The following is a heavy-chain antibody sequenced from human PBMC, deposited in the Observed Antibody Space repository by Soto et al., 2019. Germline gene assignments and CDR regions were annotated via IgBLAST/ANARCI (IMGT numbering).Heavy chain of an antibody. V-gene: IGHV3-48*03. CDR2: ISSSGSTI. CDR3: ARHQPGNYYYYAMDV. D-gene: IGHD2-2*01. J-gene: IGHJ6*02. CDR1: GFSFSSYE. Sequence: LRLSCAVSGFSFSSYEMNWVRQAPGKGLEWVSFISSSGSTIFYADSVKGRFTISRDNAKNSLYLQMNSLRAEDTAVYYCARHQPGNYYYYAMDVWGQGTTVTVSS.